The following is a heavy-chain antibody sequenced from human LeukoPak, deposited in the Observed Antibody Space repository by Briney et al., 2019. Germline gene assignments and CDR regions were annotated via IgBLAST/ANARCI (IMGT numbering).Heavy chain of an antibody. Sequence: GGSLRLSCAASGFSFSEHGMHWVRQAPGKGPEGVTVTWYDGSKNHYADAVKGRLTISRDNSKNTVFLEMNSLRAEDTAVYHCARDRYFGSDGFDIWGPGTMVIVSS. CDR2: TWYDGSKN. J-gene: IGHJ3*02. CDR3: ARDRYFGSDGFDI. D-gene: IGHD3-10*01. CDR1: GFSFSEHG. V-gene: IGHV3-33*01.